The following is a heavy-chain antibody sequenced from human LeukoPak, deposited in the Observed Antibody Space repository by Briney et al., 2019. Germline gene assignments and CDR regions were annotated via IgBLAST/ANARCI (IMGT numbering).Heavy chain of an antibody. CDR2: ISGGDTTI. V-gene: IGHV3-48*03. J-gene: IGHJ4*02. D-gene: IGHD6-25*01. CDR3: TRGPGGSG. CDR1: RYIHRLYD. Sequence: GGPLRLSCAPSRYIHRLYDMIWLRQAPGKGLEWVSYISGGDTTIYYADSVRGRFTISRDNAKNSLYLQMNSLRPEDTALYYCTRGPGGSGWGQGTLVTVSS.